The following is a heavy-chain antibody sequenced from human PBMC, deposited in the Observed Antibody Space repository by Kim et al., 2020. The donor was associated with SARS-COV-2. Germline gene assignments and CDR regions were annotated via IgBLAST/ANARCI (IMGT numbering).Heavy chain of an antibody. D-gene: IGHD1-26*01. CDR3: ARDGFIVKTYYLFDY. CDR1: GFTFSSNN. Sequence: GGSLRLSCTASGFTFSSNNMNWVRQAPGKGLEWVSYISGSGDTIHYADSVKGRFTISRDNAQNSLYLQLNSLRDEDTALYYCARDGFIVKTYYLFDYWGQGTMVTVSS. J-gene: IGHJ4*02. CDR2: ISGSGDTI. V-gene: IGHV3-48*02.